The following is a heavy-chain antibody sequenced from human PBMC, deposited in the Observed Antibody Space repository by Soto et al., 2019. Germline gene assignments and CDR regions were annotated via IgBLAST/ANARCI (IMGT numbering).Heavy chain of an antibody. CDR3: ARVVLRYYDFWSGYYTGKALLDY. Sequence: ASVKVSCKASGYTFTSYAMHWVRQAPGQRLEWMGWFNAGNGNTKYSQKFQGRVTITRDTSASTAYMELSSLRSEDTAVYYCARVVLRYYDFWSGYYTGKALLDYWGQGPLVTVSS. J-gene: IGHJ4*02. CDR1: GYTFTSYA. D-gene: IGHD3-3*01. CDR2: FNAGNGNT. V-gene: IGHV1-3*01.